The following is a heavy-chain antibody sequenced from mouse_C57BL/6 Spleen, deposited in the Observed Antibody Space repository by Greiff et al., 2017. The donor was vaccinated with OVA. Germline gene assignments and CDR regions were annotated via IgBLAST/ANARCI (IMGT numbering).Heavy chain of an antibody. CDR1: GYTFPSYW. V-gene: IGHV1-53*01. CDR3: ARQGWLLQYFDV. D-gene: IGHD2-3*01. CDR2: INPSNGGT. Sequence: QVQLQQPGTELVKPGASVKLSCKASGYTFPSYWMHWVKQRPGQGLEWIGNINPSNGGTNYNEKFKSKATLTVDNSSSTSYIQLSSLPSEDAAVYNCARQGWLLQYFDVWGTGTTVTVSS. J-gene: IGHJ1*03.